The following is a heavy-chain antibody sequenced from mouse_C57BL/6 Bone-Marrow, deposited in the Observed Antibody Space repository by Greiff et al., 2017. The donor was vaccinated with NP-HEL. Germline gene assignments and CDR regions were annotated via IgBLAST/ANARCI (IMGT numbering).Heavy chain of an antibody. J-gene: IGHJ4*01. CDR2: ISLKSDNYAT. D-gene: IGHD1-1*01. CDR1: GFTFSNYW. CDR3: TVTTVVATDYAMDY. Sequence: EVMLVESGGGLVQPGGSMKLSCVASGFTFSNYWMNWVRQSPEKGLEWVAQISLKSDNYATHYAESVKGRFTISSDDSKSSVYLQMNNLRAEDTGIYYGTVTTVVATDYAMDYWGQGTSVTVSS. V-gene: IGHV6-3*01.